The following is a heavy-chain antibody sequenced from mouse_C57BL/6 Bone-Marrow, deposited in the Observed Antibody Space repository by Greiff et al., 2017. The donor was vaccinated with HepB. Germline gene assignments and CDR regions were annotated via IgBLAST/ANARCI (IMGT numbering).Heavy chain of an antibody. Sequence: QVQLKQSGPELVKPGASVKISCKASGYAFSSSWMNWVKQRPGKGLEWIGRIYPGDGDTNYNGKFKGKATLTADKSSSTAYMQLSSLTSEDSAVYFCARKVTTVVATIWYFDVWGTGTTVTVSS. J-gene: IGHJ1*03. D-gene: IGHD1-1*01. CDR1: GYAFSSSW. CDR3: ARKVTTVVATIWYFDV. CDR2: IYPGDGDT. V-gene: IGHV1-82*01.